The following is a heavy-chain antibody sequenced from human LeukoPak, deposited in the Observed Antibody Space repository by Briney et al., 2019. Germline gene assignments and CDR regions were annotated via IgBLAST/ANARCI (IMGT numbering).Heavy chain of an antibody. V-gene: IGHV3-73*01. Sequence: GGSLRLSCAASGFTFSGSAMHWVRQASGKGLEWVGRIRSKANSYATAYAASVKGRFTISRDDSKNTAYLQMNSLKTEDTAVYYCTRPGDDFWSGPFDVWGKGTTVTVSS. CDR3: TRPGDDFWSGPFDV. CDR2: IRSKANSYAT. J-gene: IGHJ6*04. D-gene: IGHD3-3*01. CDR1: GFTFSGSA.